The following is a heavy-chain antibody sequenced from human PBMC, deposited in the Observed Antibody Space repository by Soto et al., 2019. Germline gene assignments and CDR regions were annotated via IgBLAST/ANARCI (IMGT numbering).Heavy chain of an antibody. J-gene: IGHJ5*02. V-gene: IGHV4-4*07. Sequence: QVQLQESGPGLVKPSETLSLTCTVSGGSISSYYWSWIRQPAGKGLEWIGRIYTSGSTNYNPSLKSRVTMSVDTSKNQFSLKLSSVTAADTAVYYCAREGPNWNYEHRGLFDPWGQGTLVTVSS. CDR1: GGSISSYY. CDR3: AREGPNWNYEHRGLFDP. D-gene: IGHD1-7*01. CDR2: IYTSGST.